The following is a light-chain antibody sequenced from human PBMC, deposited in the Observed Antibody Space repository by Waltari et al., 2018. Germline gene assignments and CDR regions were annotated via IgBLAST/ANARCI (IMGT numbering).Light chain of an antibody. CDR2: DAS. Sequence: EIVMTQSPAPLSVSPGERAILSCRASPSISTNLAWYQQKPGQAPRLLIYDASTRATGIPATFSGSGSGTEFTLTISSLQSEDFVVYYCQQYNSWPYTFGQGTKLEIK. CDR1: PSISTN. J-gene: IGKJ2*01. CDR3: QQYNSWPYT. V-gene: IGKV3-15*01.